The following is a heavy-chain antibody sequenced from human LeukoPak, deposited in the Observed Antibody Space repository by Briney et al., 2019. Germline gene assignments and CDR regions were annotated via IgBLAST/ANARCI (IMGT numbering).Heavy chain of an antibody. CDR1: GFTFSSYA. CDR2: ISYDGSNK. Sequence: GRSLRLSCAASGFTFSSYAKHWVRQAPGKGLEWVAVISYDGSNKYYADSVKGRFTISRDNSKNTLYLQMNSLRAEDTAVYYCAIIAVAATDEVDYWGQGTLVTVSS. CDR3: AIIAVAATDEVDY. D-gene: IGHD6-19*01. V-gene: IGHV3-30-3*01. J-gene: IGHJ4*02.